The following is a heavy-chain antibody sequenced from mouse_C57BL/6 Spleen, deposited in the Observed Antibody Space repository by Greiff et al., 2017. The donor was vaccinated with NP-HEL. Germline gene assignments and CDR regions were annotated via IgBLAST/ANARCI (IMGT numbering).Heavy chain of an antibody. Sequence: QVQLQQPGAELVRPGSSVKLSCKASGYTFTSYWMHWVKQRPIQGLEWIGNIDPSDSETHYNQKFKDKATLTVDKSSSTAYMQLSSLTSEDSAVYYCASERDYEGAMDYWGQGTSVTVSS. CDR3: ASERDYEGAMDY. CDR1: GYTFTSYW. V-gene: IGHV1-52*01. J-gene: IGHJ4*01. D-gene: IGHD2-4*01. CDR2: IDPSDSET.